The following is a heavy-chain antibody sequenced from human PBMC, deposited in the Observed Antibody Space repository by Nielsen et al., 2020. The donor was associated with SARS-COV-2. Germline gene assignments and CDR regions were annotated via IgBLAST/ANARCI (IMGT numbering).Heavy chain of an antibody. Sequence: GSLRLSCAVSGGSISSSNWWSWVRQPPGKGLEWIGAIYQSGRTNYNPSLKSRVTISVDKSKNQFSLKLSSVTAADTAVYYCARAPEYYYGMDVWGQGTTVTASS. CDR3: ARAPEYYYGMDV. J-gene: IGHJ6*02. CDR1: GGSISSSNW. CDR2: IYQSGRT. V-gene: IGHV4-4*02. D-gene: IGHD1-14*01.